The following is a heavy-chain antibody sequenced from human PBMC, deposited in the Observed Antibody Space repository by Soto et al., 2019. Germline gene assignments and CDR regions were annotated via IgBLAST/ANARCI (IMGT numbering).Heavy chain of an antibody. V-gene: IGHV4-4*07. CDR2: IYASGRT. Sequence: PSETLSLTCTVSGVSITPYFWSWIRQPAGEAPEWLGHIYASGRTTYNPSLKSRVTMFVSQTQVSLRLTSVTAADTAVYYCARHFDVDPSLDHYYFDLWGRGARVTVSS. CDR1: GVSITPYF. CDR3: ARHFDVDPSLDHYYFDL. J-gene: IGHJ2*01. D-gene: IGHD3-9*01.